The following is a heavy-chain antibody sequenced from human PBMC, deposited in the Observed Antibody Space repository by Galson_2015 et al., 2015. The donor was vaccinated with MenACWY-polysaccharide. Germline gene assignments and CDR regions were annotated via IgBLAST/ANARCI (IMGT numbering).Heavy chain of an antibody. V-gene: IGHV3-23*01. CDR1: GFSITSYA. CDR3: AKASQWGAAAVGSFDH. CDR2: ISGSGTNI. J-gene: IGHJ4*02. D-gene: IGHD6-13*01. Sequence: SLRLSCAVSGFSITSYAVNWVRQAPGKGLEWVAVISGSGTNIQHADSVKGRFTISRDTSKSTLYLQMNSLRAEDTAKYYCAKASQWGAAAVGSFDHWGQGTLVTVSS.